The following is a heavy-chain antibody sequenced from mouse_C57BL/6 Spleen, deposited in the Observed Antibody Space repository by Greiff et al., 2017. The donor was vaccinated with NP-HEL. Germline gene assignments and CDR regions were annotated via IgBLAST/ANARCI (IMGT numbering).Heavy chain of an antibody. CDR2: IRNKANGYTT. Sequence: EVTLVESGGGLVQPGGSLSLSCAASGFTFTDYYMSWVRQPPGKALEWLGFIRNKANGYTTEYSASVKGRFTISRDNSQSILYLQMNALRAEDSATYYCASLYYDYDGYAMDYWGQGTSVTVSS. J-gene: IGHJ4*01. D-gene: IGHD2-4*01. CDR1: GFTFTDYY. V-gene: IGHV7-3*01. CDR3: ASLYYDYDGYAMDY.